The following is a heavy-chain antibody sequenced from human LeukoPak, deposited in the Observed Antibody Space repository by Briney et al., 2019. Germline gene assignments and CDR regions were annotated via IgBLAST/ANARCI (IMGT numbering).Heavy chain of an antibody. CDR1: GGSISSGSYY. V-gene: IGHV4-61*02. D-gene: IGHD6-19*01. J-gene: IGHJ4*02. Sequence: PSQTLSLTCTVSGGSISSGSYYWSWIRQPAGKGLEWIGRIYTSGSTNYNPSLKSRVTISVDTSKNQFSLKLSSVTAADTAVYYCARSRAGAVAATLFYWGQGTLVTVSS. CDR2: IYTSGST. CDR3: ARSRAGAVAATLFY.